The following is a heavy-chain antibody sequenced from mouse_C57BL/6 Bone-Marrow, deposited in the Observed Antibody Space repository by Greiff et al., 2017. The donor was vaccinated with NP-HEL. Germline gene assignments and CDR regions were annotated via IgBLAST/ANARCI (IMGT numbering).Heavy chain of an antibody. Sequence: EVKLMESGGDLVKPGGSLKLSCAASGFTFSSYGMSWVRQTPDKRLEWVATISSGGSNTYYPDSVKGRFIISRDNAKNTLYLQMRSLKSEDTAMYYCARQLGHWFAYWGQGTLVTVSA. D-gene: IGHD4-1*01. CDR2: ISSGGSNT. CDR1: GFTFSSYG. J-gene: IGHJ3*01. CDR3: ARQLGHWFAY. V-gene: IGHV5-6*01.